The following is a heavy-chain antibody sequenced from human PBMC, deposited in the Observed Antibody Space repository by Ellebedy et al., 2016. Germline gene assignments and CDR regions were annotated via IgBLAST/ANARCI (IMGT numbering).Heavy chain of an antibody. CDR3: ARPHYCTSTLCTGPLHV. CDR2: INQSGTM. Sequence: SETLSLTCAVNGGSFSGYYWTWIRQPPGKGLEWIGEINQSGTMNYSPSLKSRVTISVDKSKKQFSLKMTSVTAADTAVYYCARPHYCTSTLCTGPLHVWGQGNLVTVSS. V-gene: IGHV4-34*01. CDR1: GGSFSGYY. J-gene: IGHJ4*02. D-gene: IGHD2-2*01.